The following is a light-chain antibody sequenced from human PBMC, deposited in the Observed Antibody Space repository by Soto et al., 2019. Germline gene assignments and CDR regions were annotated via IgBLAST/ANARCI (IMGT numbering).Light chain of an antibody. V-gene: IGKV3-15*01. CDR1: QGVTTN. CDR3: QQYNNWPFA. CDR2: DVS. J-gene: IGKJ5*01. Sequence: EIVMTHSPPTPSASPGKRALLYSRAGQGVTTNFAWYQQKSGQSPRLLIYDVSHRATGVPARFSGTGSETDFTLTISGLQSEDSAVYFCQQYNNWPFAFGQGTRLEIK.